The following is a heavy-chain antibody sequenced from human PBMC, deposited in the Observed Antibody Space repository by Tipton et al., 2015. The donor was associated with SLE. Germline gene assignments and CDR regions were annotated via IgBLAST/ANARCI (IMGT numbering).Heavy chain of an antibody. J-gene: IGHJ5*02. Sequence: TLSLTCAVYGGSFSGYYWSWIRQPPGKGLEWIGEINHSGSTNYNPSLKSRVTISVDTSKNQFSLKLSSVTAADTAVYYCARGGSSSWDGPSGGFDPWGQGTLVTVPS. V-gene: IGHV4-34*01. CDR3: ARGGSSSWDGPSGGFDP. D-gene: IGHD6-13*01. CDR1: GGSFSGYY. CDR2: INHSGST.